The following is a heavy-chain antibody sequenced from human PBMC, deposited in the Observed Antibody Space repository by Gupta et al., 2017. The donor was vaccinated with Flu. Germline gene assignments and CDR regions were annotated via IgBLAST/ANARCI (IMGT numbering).Heavy chain of an antibody. V-gene: IGHV1-69*06. Sequence: QVQLVQSGAEVKKPGSSVKVSCKASGGTFSSYAISWVRQAPGQGLEWMGGIIPIFGTANYAQKFQGRVTITADKSTSTAYMELSSLRSEDTAVYYCARDRGYCSSTSCDNYYYYYMDVWGKGTTVTVSS. CDR3: ARDRGYCSSTSCDNYYYYYMDV. CDR2: IIPIFGTA. CDR1: GGTFSSYA. J-gene: IGHJ6*03. D-gene: IGHD2-2*02.